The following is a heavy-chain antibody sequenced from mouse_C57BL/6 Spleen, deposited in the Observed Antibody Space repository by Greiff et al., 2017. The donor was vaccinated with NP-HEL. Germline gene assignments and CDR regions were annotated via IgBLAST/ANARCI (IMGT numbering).Heavy chain of an antibody. V-gene: IGHV5-9*01. D-gene: IGHD2-2*01. CDR2: ISGGGGNT. CDR3: ARHRGVTPYYAMDY. CDR1: GFTFSSYT. Sequence: EVKLQESGGGLVKPGGSLKLSCAASGFTFSSYTMSWVRQTPEKRLEWVATISGGGGNTYYPDSVKGRFTISRDTAKNTLYLQMSSLRSEDTALYYCARHRGVTPYYAMDYWGQGTSVTVSS. J-gene: IGHJ4*01.